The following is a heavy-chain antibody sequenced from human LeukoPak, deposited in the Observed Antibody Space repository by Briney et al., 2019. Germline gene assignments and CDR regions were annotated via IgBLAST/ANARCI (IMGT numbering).Heavy chain of an antibody. CDR3: ARGGYYDILTGYKLVDY. Sequence: GASVKVSCKASGYTFTSYDINWVRQATGQGLEWMGWMNPNSGNTGYAQKFQGRVTMTRNTSISTAYMELSSLRSEDTAVYYCARGGYYDILTGYKLVDYWGQGTLVTVSS. J-gene: IGHJ4*02. V-gene: IGHV1-8*01. CDR2: MNPNSGNT. D-gene: IGHD3-9*01. CDR1: GYTFTSYD.